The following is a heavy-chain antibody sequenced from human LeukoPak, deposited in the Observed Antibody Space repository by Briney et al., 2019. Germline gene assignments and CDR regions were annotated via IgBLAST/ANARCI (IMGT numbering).Heavy chain of an antibody. V-gene: IGHV4-34*01. J-gene: IGHJ6*03. CDR1: GGSFSGYY. Sequence: PSETLSLTCAVYGGSFSGYYWSWIRQPPGKGLEWIGEINQSGSTNYDPSLKSRVTISVDTSKNQFSLKLSSVTAADTAVYYCARVDYYGSGSLPDYYYMDVWGKGTTVTVSS. CDR2: INQSGST. D-gene: IGHD3-10*01. CDR3: ARVDYYGSGSLPDYYYMDV.